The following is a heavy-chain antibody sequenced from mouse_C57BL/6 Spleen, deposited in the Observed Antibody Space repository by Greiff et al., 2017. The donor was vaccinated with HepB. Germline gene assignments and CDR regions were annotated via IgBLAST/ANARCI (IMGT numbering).Heavy chain of an antibody. CDR3: GRGGSQLGDWFAY. D-gene: IGHD3-1*01. CDR2: ISDGGSYT. Sequence: EVKLVESGGGLVKPGGSLKLSCAASGFTFSSYAMSWVRQTPEKRLEWVATISDGGSYTYYPDNVKGRFTISRDNAKNNLYLQMSHLKSEDTAMYYCGRGGSQLGDWFAYWGQGTLVTVSA. CDR1: GFTFSSYA. V-gene: IGHV5-4*03. J-gene: IGHJ3*01.